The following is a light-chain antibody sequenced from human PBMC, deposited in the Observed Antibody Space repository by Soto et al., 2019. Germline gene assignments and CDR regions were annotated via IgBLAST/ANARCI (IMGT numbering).Light chain of an antibody. Sequence: QSALTQPRSVSGSPGQSVTISCTGTSSDVGGYNYVSWYQQHPGKAPKVMIYDVSKRPSGVPDRFSGSKSGNTASLTISGLQAEDEADYYCCPYAGDLVFGGGTKVTVL. CDR3: CPYAGDLV. CDR1: SSDVGGYNY. J-gene: IGLJ2*01. CDR2: DVS. V-gene: IGLV2-11*01.